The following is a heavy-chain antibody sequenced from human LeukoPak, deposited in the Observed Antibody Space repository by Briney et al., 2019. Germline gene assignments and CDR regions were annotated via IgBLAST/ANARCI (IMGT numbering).Heavy chain of an antibody. CDR1: GFTFSSYG. CDR2: ISSSSSYI. Sequence: KSGGSLRLSCAASGFTFSSYGMSWVRQAPGKGLEWVSAISSSSSYIYYADSVKGRFTISRDNAKNSLYLQMNSLRAEDTAVYYCASGYHYDAFDIWGQGTMVTVSS. D-gene: IGHD5-18*01. CDR3: ASGYHYDAFDI. J-gene: IGHJ3*02. V-gene: IGHV3-21*01.